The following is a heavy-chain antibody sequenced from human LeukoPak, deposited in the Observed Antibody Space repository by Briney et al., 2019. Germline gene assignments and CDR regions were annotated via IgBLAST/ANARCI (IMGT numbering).Heavy chain of an antibody. V-gene: IGHV3-30*04. D-gene: IGHD4-17*01. CDR1: GFTFSSYA. CDR3: AKVGHTVTPHYLDY. CDR2: ISYDGSNK. J-gene: IGHJ4*02. Sequence: QAGGSLRLSCAASGFTFSSYAMHWVRQAPGKGLEWVAVISYDGSNKYYADSVKGRFTISRDNSKNTLYLQMNSLRAEDTAMYYCAKVGHTVTPHYLDYWGQGTLVTVSS.